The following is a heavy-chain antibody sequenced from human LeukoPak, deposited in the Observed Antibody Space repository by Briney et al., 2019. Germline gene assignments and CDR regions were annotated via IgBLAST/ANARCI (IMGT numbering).Heavy chain of an antibody. V-gene: IGHV1-2*02. D-gene: IGHD6-19*01. CDR1: GYTFTGYY. Sequence: ASVKVSCKASGYTFTGYYMHWVRQAPGQGLEWMGWINPNSGGTNYAQKVQGRVTMTRDTSISTAYMELSRLRSDDTAVYYCARMEVAGLGSSWGQGTLVTVSS. CDR2: INPNSGGT. J-gene: IGHJ4*02. CDR3: ARMEVAGLGSS.